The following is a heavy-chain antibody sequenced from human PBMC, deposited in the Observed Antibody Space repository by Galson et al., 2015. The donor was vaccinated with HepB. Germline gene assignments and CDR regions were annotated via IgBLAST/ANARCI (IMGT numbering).Heavy chain of an antibody. CDR2: SFYSGTT. V-gene: IGHV4-59*01. Sequence: ETLSLTCTVSGGSISNYYWGWIRQPPGKGLEWRGYSFYSGTTNYNASLESRVTMSVDTSKNQFSLSLSSVTAADTAVYYCARYSSGWYFYFDSWGQGTLVTVSS. D-gene: IGHD6-19*01. CDR3: ARYSSGWYFYFDS. J-gene: IGHJ4*02. CDR1: GGSISNYY.